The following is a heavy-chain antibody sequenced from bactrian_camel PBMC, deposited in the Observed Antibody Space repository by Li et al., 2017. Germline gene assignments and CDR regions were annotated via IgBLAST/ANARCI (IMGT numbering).Heavy chain of an antibody. CDR1: GYSVSKGY. CDR2: IDTAGMP. J-gene: IGHJ6*01. D-gene: IGHD2*01. CDR3: AARGPYCYTKLSVRDFTY. V-gene: IGHV3S53*01. Sequence: HVQLVESGGGSVQAGGSLTLSCEASGYSVSKGYMAWFRQAPGKEREGVAAIDTAGMPTYTYSVKDRFTISKDNVKNTLTLQMNSLKPEDTAMYFCAARGPYCYTKLSVRDFTYWGQGTQVTVS.